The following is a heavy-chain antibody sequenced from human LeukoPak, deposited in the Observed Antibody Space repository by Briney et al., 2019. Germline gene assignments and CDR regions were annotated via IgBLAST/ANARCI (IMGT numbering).Heavy chain of an antibody. J-gene: IGHJ6*03. CDR1: GFTFSSYW. D-gene: IGHD5-18*01. V-gene: IGHV3-74*01. CDR2: INSDGSST. CDR3: AKGSTAMIYYYYYYMDV. Sequence: PGGSLRLSCAASGFTFSSYWMHWVRQAPGKGLVWVSRINSDGSSTSYADSVKGRFTISRDNAKNTLYLQMNSLRAEDTAVYYCAKGSTAMIYYYYYYMDVWGKGTTVTVSS.